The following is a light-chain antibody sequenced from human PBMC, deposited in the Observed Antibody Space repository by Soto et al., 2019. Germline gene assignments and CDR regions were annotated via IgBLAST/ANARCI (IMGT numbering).Light chain of an antibody. CDR2: ENN. Sequence: NFMLTQPHYVSESPGKTLSISCTRSSGSIANNYVQWYQQRPGSAPTTVIYENNHRLSGVTDRYSGSTDGSSNSASLTITGLQTEDEADYYCQSYDSDFVVFGGGTKLTVL. CDR1: SGSIANNY. J-gene: IGLJ2*01. V-gene: IGLV6-57*04. CDR3: QSYDSDFVV.